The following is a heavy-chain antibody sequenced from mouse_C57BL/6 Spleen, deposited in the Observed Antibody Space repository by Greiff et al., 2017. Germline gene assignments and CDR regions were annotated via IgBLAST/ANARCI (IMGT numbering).Heavy chain of an antibody. J-gene: IGHJ4*01. V-gene: IGHV1-52*01. CDR3: ARNYGSNAMDY. D-gene: IGHD1-1*01. Sequence: QVQLQQPGAELVRPGSSVKLSCKASGYTFTSYWMHWVKQRPIQGLEWIGNIDPSDSETHYNQKFKDKATLTVDKSSSTAYMQLSSLTSEDSAVYYCARNYGSNAMDYWGQGTSVTVSS. CDR1: GYTFTSYW. CDR2: IDPSDSET.